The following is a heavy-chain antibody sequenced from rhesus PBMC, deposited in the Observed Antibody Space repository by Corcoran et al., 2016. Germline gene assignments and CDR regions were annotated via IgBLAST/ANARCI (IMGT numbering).Heavy chain of an antibody. CDR3: ASTIQYYFDY. CDR1: GFTFSSYG. Sequence: EVQLVESGGGLVQPGGSLRLSCAASGFTFSSYGMHWVRQGPGKGVELVPRISSDWISPSYADSVKGRFTISRENAKNSLYLQMNCLRADDSAVYYCASTIQYYFDYWGQGVLVTVSS. J-gene: IGHJ4*01. V-gene: IGHV3-119*01. D-gene: IGHD4-23*01. CDR2: ISSDWISP.